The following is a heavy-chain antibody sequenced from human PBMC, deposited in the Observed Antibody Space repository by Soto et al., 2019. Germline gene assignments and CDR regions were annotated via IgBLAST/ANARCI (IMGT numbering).Heavy chain of an antibody. CDR1: GYTFTSYG. J-gene: IGHJ3*02. CDR3: ARDWGDIVVVVAAKPRRLDAFDI. Sequence: QVQLVQSGAEVKKPGASVKVSCKASGYTFTSYGISWVRQAPGQGLEWMGWISVYNGDTNYAQELQGRVTMTTDTSTSTAYMELRSLRSDDTAVYYCARDWGDIVVVVAAKPRRLDAFDIWGQGTMVTVSS. CDR2: ISVYNGDT. V-gene: IGHV1-18*01. D-gene: IGHD2-15*01.